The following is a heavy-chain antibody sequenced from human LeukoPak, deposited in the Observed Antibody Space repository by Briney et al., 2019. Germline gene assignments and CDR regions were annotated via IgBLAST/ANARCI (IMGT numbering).Heavy chain of an antibody. V-gene: IGHV3-11*01. CDR2: ISSSGSTI. CDR3: AREQWLVRGNYYGMDV. J-gene: IGHJ6*02. Sequence: GGSLRLSCAASGFTFSDYYMSWIRQAPGKGLEWVSYISSSGSTIYYADSVKGRFTISRHNSKNTLYLQMNSLRAEDTAVYYCAREQWLVRGNYYGMDVWGQGTTVTVSS. D-gene: IGHD6-19*01. CDR1: GFTFSDYY.